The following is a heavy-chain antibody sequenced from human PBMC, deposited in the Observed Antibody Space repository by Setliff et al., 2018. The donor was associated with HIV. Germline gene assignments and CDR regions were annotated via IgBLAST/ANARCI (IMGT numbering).Heavy chain of an antibody. V-gene: IGHV1-69*13. CDR1: GGTFRSSA. CDR2: IIPTFGRT. Sequence: SVKVSCKASGGTFRSSAISWVRQAPGQGLEWMGGIIPTFGRTNYAQKFQGRLTITADESTSTAYMELSSLRSEDTAVYYCARLREMATINYYYNYMDVWGKGTMVTVSS. CDR3: ARLREMATINYYYNYMDV. J-gene: IGHJ6*03. D-gene: IGHD5-12*01.